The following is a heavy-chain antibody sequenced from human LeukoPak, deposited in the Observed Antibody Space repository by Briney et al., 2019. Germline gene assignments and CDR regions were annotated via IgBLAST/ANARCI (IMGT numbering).Heavy chain of an antibody. D-gene: IGHD1-26*01. CDR2: IYYSGST. CDR1: GGSISSSSYY. J-gene: IGHJ4*02. Sequence: SETLSLTCTVSGGSISSSSYYWGWIRQPPGKGLEWIGSIYYSGSTYYNPSLKSRVTISVDTSKNQFSLKLSSVTAADTAVYYCARQVGARGFGYWGQGTLVTVSP. CDR3: ARQVGARGFGY. V-gene: IGHV4-39*01.